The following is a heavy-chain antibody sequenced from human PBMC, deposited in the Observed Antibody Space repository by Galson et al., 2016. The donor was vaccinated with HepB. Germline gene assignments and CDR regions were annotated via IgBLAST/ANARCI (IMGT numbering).Heavy chain of an antibody. V-gene: IGHV1-2*02. CDR3: ATAPGAGTF. J-gene: IGHJ6*02. D-gene: IGHD6-19*01. CDR1: GNTFTDYW. Sequence: SLKVSCKASGNTFTDYWIHWVRQSPGLGLQWMAWINPYNGATKYAPNFQDRVTMTTDTSITTVYIEVRGRRSDDTAVYFCATAPGAGTFWGQGTTVTVS. CDR2: INPYNGAT.